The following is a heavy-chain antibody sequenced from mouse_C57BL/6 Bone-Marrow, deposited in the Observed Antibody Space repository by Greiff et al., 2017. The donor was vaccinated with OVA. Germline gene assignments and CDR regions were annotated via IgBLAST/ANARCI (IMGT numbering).Heavy chain of an antibody. CDR2: INSDGGST. J-gene: IGHJ2*01. D-gene: IGHD2-5*01. Sequence: EVQGVESGGGLVQPGESLKLSCESNEYEFPSHDMSWVRKTPEKRLELVAAINSDGGSTYYPDTMERRFIISRDNTKKTLYLQMSSLRSEDTALYYCAGPIVTTGEYYFDYWGQGTTLTVSS. CDR3: AGPIVTTGEYYFDY. CDR1: EYEFPSHD. V-gene: IGHV5-2*01.